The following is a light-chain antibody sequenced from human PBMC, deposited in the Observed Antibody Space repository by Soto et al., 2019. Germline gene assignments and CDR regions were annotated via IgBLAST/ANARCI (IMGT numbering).Light chain of an antibody. CDR3: QQSYGTPRT. CDR1: QNIINF. Sequence: DIPMPQSPSSLSASVGDRVTIPCRASQNIINFLNWYQQRPGKAPKLLIYGASTLQSGVPSRVSGSGSGTDFTLTISSLQPEDFGIYYCQQSYGTPRTFGQGTKVDI. V-gene: IGKV1-39*01. CDR2: GAS. J-gene: IGKJ1*01.